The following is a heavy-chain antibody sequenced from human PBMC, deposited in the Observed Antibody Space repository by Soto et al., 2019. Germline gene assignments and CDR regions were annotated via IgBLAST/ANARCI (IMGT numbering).Heavy chain of an antibody. CDR1: GFTFSSYA. V-gene: IGHV3-64D*06. J-gene: IGHJ5*02. Sequence: GGSLRLSCSASGFTFSSYAMHWVRQAPGKGLEYVSAISSNGGSTYYADSVKGRFTISRDNPKNTLYLQMSSLRAEDTAVYYCVKGAITIFGENWFDPWGQGTLVTSPQ. CDR3: VKGAITIFGENWFDP. CDR2: ISSNGGST. D-gene: IGHD3-3*01.